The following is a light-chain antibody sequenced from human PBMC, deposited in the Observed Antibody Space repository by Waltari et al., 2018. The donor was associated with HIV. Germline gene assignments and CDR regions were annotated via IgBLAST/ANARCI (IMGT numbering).Light chain of an antibody. CDR1: TSDVGYYDY. V-gene: IGLV2-14*03. CDR3: SAQTGSTTLV. J-gene: IGLJ3*02. Sequence: QSALTPPASVSGSPGQSITIPCTGITSDVGYYDYVSWYQQHPGKAPKLMIYDVSKRPSGISNRFSGSKSGNTASLTLSGLQAEDEADYYCSAQTGSTTLVFGGGTTLTVL. CDR2: DVS.